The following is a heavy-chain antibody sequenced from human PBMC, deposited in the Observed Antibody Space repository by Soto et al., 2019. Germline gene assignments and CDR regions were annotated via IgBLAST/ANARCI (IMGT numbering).Heavy chain of an antibody. Sequence: SETLSLTCTVSGGSISSYYWSWIRQPPGKGLEWIGYIYYSGSTNYNPSLKSRVTISVDTSKNQFSLKLSSVTAADTAVYYCARGISSGHTLDAFDIWGQGTMVTVSS. J-gene: IGHJ3*02. CDR2: IYYSGST. D-gene: IGHD3-22*01. CDR1: GGSISSYY. CDR3: ARGISSGHTLDAFDI. V-gene: IGHV4-59*01.